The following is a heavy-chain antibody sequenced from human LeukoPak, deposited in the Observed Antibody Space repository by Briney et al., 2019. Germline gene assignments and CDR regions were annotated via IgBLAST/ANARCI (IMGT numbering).Heavy chain of an antibody. V-gene: IGHV4-59*01. J-gene: IGHJ4*02. Sequence: PSETLSLTCTVSGXSISSYYWSWIRQSPGKGLEWIGYIYDSGSTKYNPSLKSRVTISVDTSKNQFSLKLRSVTAADTAMYYCARAYSGTKVDYWGQGILVTVSS. CDR2: IYDSGST. CDR1: GXSISSYY. CDR3: ARAYSGTKVDY. D-gene: IGHD6-13*01.